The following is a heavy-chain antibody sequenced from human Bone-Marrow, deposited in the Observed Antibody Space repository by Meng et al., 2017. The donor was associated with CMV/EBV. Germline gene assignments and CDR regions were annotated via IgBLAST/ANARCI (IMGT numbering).Heavy chain of an antibody. CDR3: ARSQGYQLLYVALD. Sequence: GSLRLSCTVSGGSISSSSYYWGWIRQPPGKGLEWIGSIYYSGSTYYNPSLKSRVTISVDTSKNQFSLKLSSVTAADTAVYYCARSQGYQLLYVALDWGQGTLVTVSS. CDR2: IYYSGST. CDR1: GGSISSSSYY. J-gene: IGHJ4*02. D-gene: IGHD2-2*02. V-gene: IGHV4-39*07.